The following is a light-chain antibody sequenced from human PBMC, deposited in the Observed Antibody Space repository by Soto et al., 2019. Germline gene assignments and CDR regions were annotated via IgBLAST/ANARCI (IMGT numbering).Light chain of an antibody. J-gene: IGLJ2*01. V-gene: IGLV1-44*01. Sequence: QSVLTQPPSASGTPGQRVTISCSGSSSNIGSNTVNWYQQLPGTAPKLLIYSNNPRPSGVADRSSGAKSGTSASLASSRLESEDEADYYCAALDGSLGGLVFGGGTKRTVL. CDR3: AALDGSLGGLV. CDR2: SNN. CDR1: SSNIGSNT.